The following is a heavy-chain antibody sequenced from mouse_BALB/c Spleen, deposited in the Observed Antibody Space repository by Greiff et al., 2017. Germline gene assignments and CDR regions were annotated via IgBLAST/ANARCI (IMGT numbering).Heavy chain of an antibody. CDR2: IWAGGST. CDR1: GFSLTSYG. D-gene: IGHD1-1*01. CDR3: ARDMGYGSSYPAWFAY. V-gene: IGHV2-9*02. Sequence: VQGVESGPGLVAPSQSLSITCTVSGFSLTSYGVHWVRQPPGKGLEWLGVIWAGGSTNYNSALMSRLSISKDNSKSQVFLKMNSLQTDDTAMYYCARDMGYGSSYPAWFAYWGQGTLVTVSA. J-gene: IGHJ3*01.